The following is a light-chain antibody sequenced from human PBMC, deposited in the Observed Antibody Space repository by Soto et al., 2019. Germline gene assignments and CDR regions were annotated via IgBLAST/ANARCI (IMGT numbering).Light chain of an antibody. CDR2: YDS. CDR3: QVGDSSGDHPVV. Sequence: SYELTQPHSVSVAPGKTARITCGGNNIGRKSVHWYQQKPGQAPVLVIYYDSDRPSGIPERFSGSNSGNTAAVTISRVEAGDEADYYCQVGDSSGDHPVVFGGGTKLTVL. V-gene: IGLV3-21*04. CDR1: NIGRKS. J-gene: IGLJ2*01.